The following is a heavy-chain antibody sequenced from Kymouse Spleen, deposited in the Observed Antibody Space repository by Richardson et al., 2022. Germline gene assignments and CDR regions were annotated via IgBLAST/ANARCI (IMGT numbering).Heavy chain of an antibody. Sequence: QLQLQESGPGLVKPSETLSLTCTVSGGSISSSSYYWGWIRQPPGKGLEWIGSIYYSGSTYYNPSLKSRVTISVDTSKNQFSLKLSSVTAADTAVYYCARDQTGTNPWYYYGMDVWGQGTTVTVSS. V-gene: IGHV4-39*01. CDR2: IYYSGST. CDR1: GGSISSSSYY. D-gene: IGHD1-7*01. J-gene: IGHJ6*02. CDR3: ARDQTGTNPWYYYGMDV.